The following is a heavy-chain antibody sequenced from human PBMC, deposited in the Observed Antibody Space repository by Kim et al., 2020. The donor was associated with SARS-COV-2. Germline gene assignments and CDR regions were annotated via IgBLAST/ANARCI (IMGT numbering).Heavy chain of an antibody. D-gene: IGHD3-10*01. V-gene: IGHV1-69*13. CDR3: ARVINPGSGSPYYYYYYGMDV. CDR1: GGTFSSYA. Sequence: SVKVSCKASGGTFSSYAISWVRQAPGQGLEWMGGIIPIFGTANYAQKFQGRVTITADESTSTAYMELSSLRSEDTAVYYCARVINPGSGSPYYYYYYGMDVWGQGTTVTVSS. CDR2: IIPIFGTA. J-gene: IGHJ6*02.